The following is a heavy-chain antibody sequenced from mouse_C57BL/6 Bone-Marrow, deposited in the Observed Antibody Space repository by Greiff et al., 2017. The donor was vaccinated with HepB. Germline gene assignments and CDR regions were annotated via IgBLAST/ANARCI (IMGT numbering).Heavy chain of an antibody. CDR1: GYTFTEYT. Sequence: VQLQQSGAELVKPGASVKLSCKASGYTFTEYTIHWVKQRSGQGLEWIGWLYPGSGSIKYNEKFKDKATLTADKSSSTVYTVLSRLTSEDSAVYFCARLRPITTVVARYYFDYWGQGTTLTVSS. D-gene: IGHD1-1*01. CDR2: LYPGSGSI. CDR3: ARLRPITTVVARYYFDY. V-gene: IGHV1-62-2*01. J-gene: IGHJ2*01.